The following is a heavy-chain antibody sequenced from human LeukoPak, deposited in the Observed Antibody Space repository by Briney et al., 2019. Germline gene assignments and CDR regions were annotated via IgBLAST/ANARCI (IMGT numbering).Heavy chain of an antibody. J-gene: IGHJ4*02. Sequence: GASVKLSCKASGYTFTDYYMNWVRQAPGKGLEWMGWIHPNSGGTNYAQKFQGRVTMTRDTSISTAYMELSRLTFDDTAVYYCGRKSASRKTSEFDYWGQGTLVTVSS. D-gene: IGHD2-2*01. CDR2: IHPNSGGT. CDR3: GRKSASRKTSEFDY. V-gene: IGHV1-2*02. CDR1: GYTFTDYY.